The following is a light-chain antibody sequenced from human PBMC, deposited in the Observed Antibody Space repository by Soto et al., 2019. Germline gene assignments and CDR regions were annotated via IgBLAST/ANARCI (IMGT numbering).Light chain of an antibody. J-gene: IGLJ3*02. CDR1: SSNIGSNP. Sequence: QSVPTQPPSASGTPGQRVTISCSGSSSNIGSNPVSWYQQLPGTAPKLLIYSHNQRRPGVPARFSGSKSGTSASLAISGLQSEDQATYYCSSYSSTTRWIFGGGTQLTVL. CDR3: SSYSSTTRWI. V-gene: IGLV1-44*01. CDR2: SHN.